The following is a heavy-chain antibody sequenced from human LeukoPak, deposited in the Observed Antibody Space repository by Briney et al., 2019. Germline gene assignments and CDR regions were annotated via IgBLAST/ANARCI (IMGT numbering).Heavy chain of an antibody. CDR2: IYTSGST. V-gene: IGHV4-4*09. CDR3: ARTRLRAAADYYFDY. CDR1: AASISSFY. Sequence: SETLSPTCTVSAASISSFYWSWIRQPPGKGLEWIGYIYTSGSTNYNPSLKSRVTISVDTSKSQFSLKLSSVTAADAAVYYCARTRLRAAADYYFDYWGQGTLVTVSS. J-gene: IGHJ4*02. D-gene: IGHD6-13*01.